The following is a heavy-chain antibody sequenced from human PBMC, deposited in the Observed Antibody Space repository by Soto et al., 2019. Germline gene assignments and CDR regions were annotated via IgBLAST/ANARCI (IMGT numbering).Heavy chain of an antibody. CDR1: GYTFTSYD. Sequence: QVQLVQSGAEVKKPGASVKVSCKASGYTFTSYDINWVRQATGQGLEWMGWINPNSGNTVYAQKFQGRVTMTRNTSISMDYMELNSLSSEHTAVYYCEKELRYYSDSSVYYWGQGTLVNASS. V-gene: IGHV1-8*01. CDR2: INPNSGNT. CDR3: EKELRYYSDSSVYY. D-gene: IGHD3-22*01. J-gene: IGHJ4*02.